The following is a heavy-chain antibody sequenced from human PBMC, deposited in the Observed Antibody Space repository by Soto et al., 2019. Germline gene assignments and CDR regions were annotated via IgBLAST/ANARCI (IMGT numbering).Heavy chain of an antibody. CDR3: ARGRGIRAITGNFQD. V-gene: IGHV1-69*12. D-gene: IGHD3-10*01. Sequence: QVQLVQSGAEVKKPGSSVRISCKVSGDTFRGYAVSWVRQAPGQGLEWMGGVIPLFRTSNYAQKFQGRVTVTADESTRTTYMELGSLRSEDTAVYFCARGRGIRAITGNFQDWGQGTLVTVSS. CDR2: VIPLFRTS. J-gene: IGHJ1*01. CDR1: GDTFRGYA.